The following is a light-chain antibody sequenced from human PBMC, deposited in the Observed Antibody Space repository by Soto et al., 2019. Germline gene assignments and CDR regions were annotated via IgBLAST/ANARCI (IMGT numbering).Light chain of an antibody. J-gene: IGKJ4*01. CDR1: QSVSSDY. CDR2: GAS. CDR3: QQYGSSPLT. Sequence: EIVLTQSPGTLSLSPGERANLSCRVSQSVSSDYLAWYQQKPGQAPRLLIYGASSRATGIPDRFSGSGSGTDFTLTISRLEPEDFAVYSCQQYGSSPLTFGGGTKVEIK. V-gene: IGKV3-20*01.